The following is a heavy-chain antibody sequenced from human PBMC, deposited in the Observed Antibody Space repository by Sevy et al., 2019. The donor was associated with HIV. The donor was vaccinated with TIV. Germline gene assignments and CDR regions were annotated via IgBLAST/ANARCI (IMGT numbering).Heavy chain of an antibody. V-gene: IGHV3-48*02. CDR3: ARDDGNLQDYHYGMDV. D-gene: IGHD4-17*01. Sequence: GGSLRLSCAASGFTFSSYSMNWVRQAPGKGLEWVSYISSSSSTIYYADSVKGRFTISRDNAKNSLYLQMNSLRDEDTAVYYCARDDGNLQDYHYGMDVWGQGTTVTVSS. J-gene: IGHJ6*02. CDR2: ISSSSSTI. CDR1: GFTFSSYS.